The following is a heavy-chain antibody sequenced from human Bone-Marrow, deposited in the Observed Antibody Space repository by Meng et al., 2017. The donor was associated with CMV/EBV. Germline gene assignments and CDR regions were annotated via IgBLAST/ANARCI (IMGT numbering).Heavy chain of an antibody. Sequence: GESLKISCAASGFTFTDYYMGWIRQAPGKGMEWVSHISSGGTSMYYADSMKGRFTISRDNARNSLYLQMNSLRAQDTAVYYCARDKYASGSYGDFDYWGHGTLVTVSS. D-gene: IGHD3-10*01. CDR3: ARDKYASGSYGDFDY. J-gene: IGHJ4*01. CDR1: GFTFTDYY. V-gene: IGHV3-11*04. CDR2: ISSGGTSM.